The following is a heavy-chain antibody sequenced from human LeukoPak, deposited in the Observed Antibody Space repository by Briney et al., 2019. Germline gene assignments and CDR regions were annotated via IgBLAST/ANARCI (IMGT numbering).Heavy chain of an antibody. V-gene: IGHV3-53*01. CDR1: GGSISSYY. Sequence: ETLSLTCTVSGGSISSYYWSWVRQAPGKGLEWVSVIYSDGSRYYADTVKGRFTISRDNSKNTVDLLVNSPRAEDTAMYYCARVRELSYDHWGQGILVTVSS. J-gene: IGHJ4*02. D-gene: IGHD3-10*01. CDR3: ARVRELSYDH. CDR2: IYSDGSR.